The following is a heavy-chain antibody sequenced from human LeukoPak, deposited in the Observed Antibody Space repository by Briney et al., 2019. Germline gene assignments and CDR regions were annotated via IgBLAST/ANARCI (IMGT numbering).Heavy chain of an antibody. J-gene: IGHJ6*03. CDR3: TRVQRKQLLIYYYYMDV. V-gene: IGHV1-2*02. Sequence: ASVNVSCKTSGYTFTGYYVHWVRQAPGQGLEWMGWINPNSGGTNYSPKFQARVTMTRDTSISTAYMELSRLTSDDTAVSYCTRVQRKQLLIYYYYMDVWGKGTTVTVSS. CDR1: GYTFTGYY. CDR2: INPNSGGT. D-gene: IGHD6-19*01.